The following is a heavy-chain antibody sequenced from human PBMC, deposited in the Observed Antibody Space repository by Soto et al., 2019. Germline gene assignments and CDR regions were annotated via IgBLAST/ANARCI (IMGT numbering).Heavy chain of an antibody. CDR1: GFTFSNYG. Sequence: QVQLVESGGGVVQPGTSLRLSCAASGFTFSNYGMHWVRQAPGRRLEWVAVIASDGRNKYYADSVKGRFTISRDNSKNTLYLQMDSLRAEDTSLYYCARKPETGTTVPFDYWGQGTLVTVSS. V-gene: IGHV3-30*03. CDR2: IASDGRNK. J-gene: IGHJ4*02. D-gene: IGHD1-1*01. CDR3: ARKPETGTTVPFDY.